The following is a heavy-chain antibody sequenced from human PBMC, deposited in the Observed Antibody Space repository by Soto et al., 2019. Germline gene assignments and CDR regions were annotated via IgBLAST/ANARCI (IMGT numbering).Heavy chain of an antibody. J-gene: IGHJ4*02. CDR1: GGSISSSSYY. D-gene: IGHD3-22*01. CDR3: ARYYYDSSGYYDY. V-gene: IGHV4-39*01. CDR2: IYYSGST. Sequence: SETLSLTCTVSGGSISSSSYYWGWIRQPPGKGLEWIGSIYYSGSTYYNPSLKSRVTISVDTSKNQFSLKLSSVTAADTAVYYCARYYYDSSGYYDYWGQGTLVTVS.